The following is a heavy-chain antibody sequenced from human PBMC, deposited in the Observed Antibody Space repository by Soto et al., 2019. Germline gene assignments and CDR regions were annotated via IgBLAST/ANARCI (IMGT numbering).Heavy chain of an antibody. J-gene: IGHJ3*02. Sequence: VLLQESGPGLVEPSQTLSLTCTVSGVSVTSGGFFWSWIRHHPAKGLEWIGYISYSGSAYYSPSLKSRVSIAADTSSNQFSLRLTSLTDADTAVYFCARLLCSGNSCSLGGGFDIWGQGTTVTVSS. CDR3: ARLLCSGNSCSLGGGFDI. D-gene: IGHD2-2*01. CDR1: GVSVTSGGFF. CDR2: ISYSGSA. V-gene: IGHV4-31*03.